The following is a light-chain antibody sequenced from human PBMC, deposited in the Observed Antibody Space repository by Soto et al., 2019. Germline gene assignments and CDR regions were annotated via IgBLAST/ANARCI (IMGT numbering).Light chain of an antibody. CDR2: EVR. V-gene: IGLV2-14*01. CDR1: MRDVGAYNL. CDR3: CSYADTYTFVV. J-gene: IGLJ2*01. Sequence: QSALTQPASVSGSAGQSITISCSGTMRDVGAYNLVSWYQQHPGTAPKLIIYEVRNRPSGISSRFSGSRSGNTASLTISGLQAEDEAAYYCCSYADTYTFVVFGGGTKLTVL.